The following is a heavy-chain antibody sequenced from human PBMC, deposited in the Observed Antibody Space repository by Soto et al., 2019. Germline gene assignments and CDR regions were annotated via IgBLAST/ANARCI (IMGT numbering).Heavy chain of an antibody. D-gene: IGHD2-2*01. J-gene: IGHJ6*02. CDR3: ARGISVVVPAAPYGMDL. Sequence: ASVKVSCKASGGTFSSYAISWVRQAPGQGLEWMGGIIPIFGTANYAQKFPGRVTITADESTSTAYMELSSLRSEDTAVYYCARGISVVVPAAPYGMDLWGQGTTVTVSS. CDR1: GGTFSSYA. V-gene: IGHV1-69*13. CDR2: IIPIFGTA.